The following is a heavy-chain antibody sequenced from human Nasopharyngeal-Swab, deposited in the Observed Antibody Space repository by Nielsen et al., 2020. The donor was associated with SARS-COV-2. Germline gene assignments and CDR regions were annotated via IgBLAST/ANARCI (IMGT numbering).Heavy chain of an antibody. V-gene: IGHV3-13*01. Sequence: GGSLRLSCAAPGFTFSSYAMSWVRQAPGKGLEWVSAIGTAGDTYYPGSVKGRFTISRENAKNSLYLQMNSLRAGDTAVYYCARGPVDTAMARGLFDYWGQGTLVTVSS. D-gene: IGHD5-18*01. CDR1: GFTFSSYA. CDR3: ARGPVDTAMARGLFDY. J-gene: IGHJ4*02. CDR2: IGTAGDT.